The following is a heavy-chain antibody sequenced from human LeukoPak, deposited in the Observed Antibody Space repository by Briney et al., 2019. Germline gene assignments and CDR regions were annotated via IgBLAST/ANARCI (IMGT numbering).Heavy chain of an antibody. CDR1: GGSISSSTYY. Sequence: EPSETLSLTCTVPGGSISSSTYYWGWIRQPPGKEMEWIGNVYKSGSTYYKTSLKSRVTISVDTSKNQFSLKLRSVTAADTAVYYCARGGPNPIYDHYLDVWGKGTPVIVSS. CDR2: VYKSGST. J-gene: IGHJ6*03. V-gene: IGHV4-39*07. CDR3: ARGGPNPIYDHYLDV.